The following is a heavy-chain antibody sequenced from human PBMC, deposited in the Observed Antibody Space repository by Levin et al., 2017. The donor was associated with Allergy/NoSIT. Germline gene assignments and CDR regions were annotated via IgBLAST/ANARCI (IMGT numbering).Heavy chain of an antibody. V-gene: IGHV3-74*01. CDR3: ARSPYCSGGNCDGPPAC. D-gene: IGHD2-15*01. J-gene: IGHJ4*02. Sequence: GGSLRLSCAASGFTFSSYWMHWVRQTPGKGLVWVSRINSDGSRTDYADSVKGRFTISRDNAKNTLYLQMNSLRAEDTAVYYCARSPYCSGGNCDGPPACWGQGTLVTVSS. CDR2: INSDGSRT. CDR1: GFTFSSYW.